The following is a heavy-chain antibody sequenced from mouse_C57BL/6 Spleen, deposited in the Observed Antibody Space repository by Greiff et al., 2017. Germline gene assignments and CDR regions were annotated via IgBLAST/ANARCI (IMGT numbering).Heavy chain of an antibody. CDR3: ARSPALDSSGYEAY. D-gene: IGHD3-2*02. Sequence: VQLQQPGAELVKPGASVKMSCKASGYTFTSYWITWVKQRPGQGLEWIGDIYPGSGSTNYNEKFKSKATLTVDTSSSPAYMQLSSLTSEDSAVYYCARSPALDSSGYEAYWGQGTLVTVSA. V-gene: IGHV1-55*01. CDR2: IYPGSGST. CDR1: GYTFTSYW. J-gene: IGHJ3*01.